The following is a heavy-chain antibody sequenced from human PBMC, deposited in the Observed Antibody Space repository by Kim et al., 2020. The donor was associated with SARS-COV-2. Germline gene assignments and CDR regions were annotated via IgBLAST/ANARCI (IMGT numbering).Heavy chain of an antibody. J-gene: IGHJ6*03. CDR3: ATEAADSSLFYYYYMDV. D-gene: IGHD6-19*01. CDR2: ISWHNGSR. CDR1: GFTFGGNA. V-gene: IGHV3-9*01. Sequence: GGSLRLSCAASGFTFGGNAMHWVRQAPGKGLEWVSGISWHNGSRCYEDSVKGRFTISRDNAKNTLYLQMNSLRAEDTALYYCATEAADSSLFYYYYMDV.